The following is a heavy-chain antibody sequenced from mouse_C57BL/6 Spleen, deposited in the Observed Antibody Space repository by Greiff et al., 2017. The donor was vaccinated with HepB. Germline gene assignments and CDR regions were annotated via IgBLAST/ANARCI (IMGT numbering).Heavy chain of an antibody. CDR1: GYTFTSYW. CDR3: AKMSYGYYDY. Sequence: VQLQQPGAELVRPGSSVKLSCKASGYTFTSYWMHWVKQRPIQGLEWIGNIDPSDSETHYNQKFKDKATLTVDKSSSTAYMQLSSLTSEDSAVYYCAKMSYGYYDYWGQGTTLTVSS. CDR2: IDPSDSET. D-gene: IGHD1-1*02. V-gene: IGHV1-52*01. J-gene: IGHJ2*01.